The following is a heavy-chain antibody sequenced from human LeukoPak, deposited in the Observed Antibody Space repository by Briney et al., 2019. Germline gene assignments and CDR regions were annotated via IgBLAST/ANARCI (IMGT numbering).Heavy chain of an antibody. D-gene: IGHD6-13*01. J-gene: IGHJ4*02. CDR1: GFTFSSYG. V-gene: IGHV3-7*03. Sequence: GGSLRLSCAASGFTFSSYGMSWVRQAPGKGLEWVANIKQDGSEKYYVDSVKGRFTISRDNAKNSLYLQMNSLRAEDTAVYYCATLARSSSWLDYWGQGTLVTVSS. CDR2: IKQDGSEK. CDR3: ATLARSSSWLDY.